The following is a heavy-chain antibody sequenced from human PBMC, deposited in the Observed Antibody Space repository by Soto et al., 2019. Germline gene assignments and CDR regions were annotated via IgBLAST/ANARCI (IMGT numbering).Heavy chain of an antibody. D-gene: IGHD3-9*01. CDR3: ARQSESTGYFYGGFDP. J-gene: IGHJ5*02. CDR1: GGSINSHGYY. Sequence: QVQLQESGPGLVRPSQTLSLTCTVSGGSINSHGYYWTWIRQHPGKGLEWIGNIYYSGSIHFNPSLKSRLTMLVDTSENQFSLKLTSVTAADTAVYYRARQSESTGYFYGGFDPWGQGTLVTVSS. CDR2: IYYSGSI. V-gene: IGHV4-31*03.